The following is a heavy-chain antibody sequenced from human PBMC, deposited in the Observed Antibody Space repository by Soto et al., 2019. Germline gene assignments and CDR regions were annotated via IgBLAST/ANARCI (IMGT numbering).Heavy chain of an antibody. CDR2: IYYSGST. CDR3: ARGHTYTWHY. Sequence: SETLSLTCTVSGGSISSYYWSWIRQPPGKGLEWIGYIYYSGSTNYNPSLKSRVTISVDTSNNQFSLKLSSVTAADTAVYYCARGHTYTWHYWSQGTLVTVSS. V-gene: IGHV4-59*12. J-gene: IGHJ4*02. CDR1: GGSISSYY. D-gene: IGHD1-20*01.